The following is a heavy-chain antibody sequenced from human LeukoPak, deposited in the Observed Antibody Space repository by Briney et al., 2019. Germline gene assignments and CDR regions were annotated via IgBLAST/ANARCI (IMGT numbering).Heavy chain of an antibody. Sequence: SETLSLTCTVSGGSISSSSYYWGWIRQPPGKGLEWIGNIYYSESTYYNPSLKSRVTISVDTSKNQFSLKLSSVTAADTAVYYCASQYYYGSGIRPFDYWGQGTLVTVSS. D-gene: IGHD3-10*01. CDR2: IYYSEST. CDR1: GGSISSSSYY. V-gene: IGHV4-39*01. J-gene: IGHJ4*02. CDR3: ASQYYYGSGIRPFDY.